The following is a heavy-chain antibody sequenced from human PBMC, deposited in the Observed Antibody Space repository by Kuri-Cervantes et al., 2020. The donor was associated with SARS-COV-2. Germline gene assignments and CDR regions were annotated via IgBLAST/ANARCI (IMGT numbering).Heavy chain of an antibody. J-gene: IGHJ6*02. CDR2: ISSSSSYI. V-gene: IGHV3-21*04. CDR1: GFTFSSYS. CDR3: VKGVHFYYYGLDV. Sequence: GESLKISCVASGFTFSSYSMNWVRQAPGKGLEWVPSISSSSSYIYYADSVKGRFTISRDNSKDSLYLQMNSLRTEDTAFYYCVKGVHFYYYGLDVWGQGTPVTVSS.